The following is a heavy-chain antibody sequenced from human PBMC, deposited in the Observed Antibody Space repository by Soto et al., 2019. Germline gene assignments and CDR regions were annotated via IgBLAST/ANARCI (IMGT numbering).Heavy chain of an antibody. V-gene: IGHV4-39*01. CDR1: GGSISSSSYY. D-gene: IGHD6-19*01. CDR3: ARHPLLTHIAVAGYFDY. J-gene: IGHJ4*02. CDR2: IYYSGST. Sequence: SETLSLTCTVSGGSISSSSYYWGWIRQPPGKGLEWIGSIYYSGSTYYNPSLKSRVTISVDTSKNQFSLKLSSVTAADTAVYYCARHPLLTHIAVAGYFDYWGQGTLVTVSS.